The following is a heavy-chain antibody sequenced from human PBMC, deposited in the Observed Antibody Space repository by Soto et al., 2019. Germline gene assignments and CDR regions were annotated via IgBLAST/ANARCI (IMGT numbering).Heavy chain of an antibody. J-gene: IGHJ6*02. CDR3: ARDRLMATAGTARHYFGLDV. CDR2: IYYSGNT. CDR1: GGSIRSGGYY. V-gene: IGHV4-31*02. D-gene: IGHD5-18*01. Sequence: SETLSLTCTVSGGSIRSGGYYWSWVRQNPRKGLEWIGNIYYSGNTYYSPSLKSRLTISVDTSKHQFSLNLSSVTAADTAVYYCARDRLMATAGTARHYFGLDVWGQGTTVTVSS.